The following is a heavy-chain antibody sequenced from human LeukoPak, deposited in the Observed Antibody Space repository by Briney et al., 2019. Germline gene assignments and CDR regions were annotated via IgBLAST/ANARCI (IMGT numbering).Heavy chain of an antibody. J-gene: IGHJ6*03. CDR2: IRYNGNNQ. D-gene: IGHD3-10*01. CDR1: GFTFNNYG. V-gene: IGHV3-30*02. Sequence: GGSLRLSCAASGFTFNNYGMHWVRQAPGKGLEWVAFIRYNGNNQYYAGSVKGRFTISRDNSKNTLYLQMNSLKGDDTAVYYCAKDSAFYYIDAWGKGTTVIISS. CDR3: AKDSAFYYIDA.